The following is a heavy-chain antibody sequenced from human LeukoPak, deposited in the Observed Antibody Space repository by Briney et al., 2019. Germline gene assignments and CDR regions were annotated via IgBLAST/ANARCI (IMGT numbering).Heavy chain of an antibody. CDR3: GTWTTVASYFDY. J-gene: IGHJ4*02. Sequence: GGSLRLSCAASGFTFSTYSMNWVRQAPGKGLEWVSSISSSSTYIYYADSVRGRFTISRDNAKNSLYLQMNSLRAEDTAVYYCGTWTTVASYFDYWGQGTLVTVSS. D-gene: IGHD4-17*01. V-gene: IGHV3-21*06. CDR1: GFTFSTYS. CDR2: ISSSSTYI.